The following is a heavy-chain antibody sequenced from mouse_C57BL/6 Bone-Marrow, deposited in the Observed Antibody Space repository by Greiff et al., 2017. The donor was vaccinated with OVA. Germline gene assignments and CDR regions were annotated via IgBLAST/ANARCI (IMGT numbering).Heavy chain of an antibody. CDR1: EYEFPSHD. CDR3: ARQGYYYGSGVRGYFDY. D-gene: IGHD1-1*01. J-gene: IGHJ2*01. V-gene: IGHV5-2*01. CDR2: INSDGGST. Sequence: EVHLVESGGGLVQPGESLKLSCESNEYEFPSHDMSWVRKTPEKRLELVAAINSDGGSTYYPATMARRFIISRDNTETTLYLQMRRLRSEDTALDYCARQGYYYGSGVRGYFDYWGQGTTLTVSS.